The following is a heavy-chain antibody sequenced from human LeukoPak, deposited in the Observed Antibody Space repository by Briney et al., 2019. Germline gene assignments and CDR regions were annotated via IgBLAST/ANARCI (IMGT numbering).Heavy chain of an antibody. J-gene: IGHJ4*02. Sequence: GASMKVSCKDSGGTFSSYAISWVRQAPGQGLEWMGGIIPIFGTANYAQKFQGRVTITTDESTSTAYMELSSLRSEDTAVYYCATYSGSYMLDYWGQGTLVTVSS. V-gene: IGHV1-69*05. D-gene: IGHD1-26*01. CDR3: ATYSGSYMLDY. CDR2: IIPIFGTA. CDR1: GGTFSSYA.